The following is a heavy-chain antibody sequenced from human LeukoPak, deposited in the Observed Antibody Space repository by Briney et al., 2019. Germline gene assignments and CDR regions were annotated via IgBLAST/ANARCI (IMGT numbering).Heavy chain of an antibody. D-gene: IGHD6-13*01. CDR1: GYIFTTYW. V-gene: IGHV5-10-1*01. CDR3: ARHAKAYGSSCDY. J-gene: IGHJ4*02. Sequence: GESLQISCRGSGYIFTTYWISWVRQMPGKGLEWMGRIDPSDSYTNYSPSFQGHVTISADKSFSTAYLQWTSLKASDTAMYYCARHAKAYGSSCDYWGQGTLVTVSS. CDR2: IDPSDSYT.